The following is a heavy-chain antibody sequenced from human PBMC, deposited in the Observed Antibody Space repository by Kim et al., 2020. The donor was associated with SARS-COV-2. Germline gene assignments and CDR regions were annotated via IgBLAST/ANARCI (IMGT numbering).Heavy chain of an antibody. J-gene: IGHJ4*02. D-gene: IGHD6-13*01. V-gene: IGHV3-23*01. CDR3: AEVIRGTWFYFDY. CDR2: ISDSGGDT. CDR1: GFTFSSYS. Sequence: GGSLRLSCAASGFTFSSYSMSWVRQAPGKGLEWVSVISDSGGDTYYADSVKGRFTISRDNSKNALYLQITSLSAEDTAVYYCAEVIRGTWFYFDYWGQGTLVTVSS.